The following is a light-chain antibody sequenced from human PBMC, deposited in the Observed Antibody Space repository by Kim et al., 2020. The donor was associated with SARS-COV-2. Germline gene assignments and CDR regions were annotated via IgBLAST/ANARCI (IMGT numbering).Light chain of an antibody. CDR2: LNSDGSH. CDR1: SGHSSYA. V-gene: IGLV4-69*01. CDR3: QTWGTGFHWV. J-gene: IGLJ3*02. Sequence: QPVLTQSPSASASLGASVKLTCTLSSGHSSYAIAWHQQQPEKGPRYLMKLNSDGSHSKGDGIPDRFSGSSSGAERYLTISSLQSEDEADYYGQTWGTGFHWVFGGGTQLTVL.